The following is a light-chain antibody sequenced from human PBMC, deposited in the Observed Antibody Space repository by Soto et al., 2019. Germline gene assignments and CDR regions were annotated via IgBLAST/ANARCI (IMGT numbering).Light chain of an antibody. CDR2: DAS. Sequence: EIVLTQSPATLSLSPGERVTLSCRASQSVSSYLAWYQQKPGQAPRLLIHDASNRATGIPVRFSGSGSGTDFTLTISSLEPEDFAVYYCQQRTNWPPTFGQGPRLEIK. V-gene: IGKV3-11*01. CDR1: QSVSSY. J-gene: IGKJ5*01. CDR3: QQRTNWPPT.